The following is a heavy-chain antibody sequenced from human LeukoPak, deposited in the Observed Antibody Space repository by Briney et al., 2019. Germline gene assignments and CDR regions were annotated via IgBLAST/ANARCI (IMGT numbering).Heavy chain of an antibody. CDR3: AREGSTSPNWFDP. CDR2: INHSGST. V-gene: IGHV4-34*01. D-gene: IGHD2-2*01. Sequence: SETLSLTCAVYGGSFSGYYWSWIRQPPGKGLEWIGEINHSGSTNYTPSLKSRVTISVDTSKNQFSLKLSSVTAADTAVYYCAREGSTSPNWFDPWGQGTLVTVSS. J-gene: IGHJ5*02. CDR1: GGSFSGYY.